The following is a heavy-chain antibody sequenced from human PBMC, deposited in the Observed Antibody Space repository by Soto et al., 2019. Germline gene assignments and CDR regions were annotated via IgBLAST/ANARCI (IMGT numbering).Heavy chain of an antibody. Sequence: SETLSLTCTVSDGSISSSSYFWGWIRQPPGKGLEWIGSSYYSGSTSYNPSLMGRVSISVDTSKNQFSLRLSSVTAADTAVYYCARHHPDSSSEHYYYGMDVWGQGTTVTVSS. CDR2: SYYSGST. J-gene: IGHJ6*02. D-gene: IGHD6-6*01. CDR3: ARHHPDSSSEHYYYGMDV. V-gene: IGHV4-39*01. CDR1: DGSISSSSYF.